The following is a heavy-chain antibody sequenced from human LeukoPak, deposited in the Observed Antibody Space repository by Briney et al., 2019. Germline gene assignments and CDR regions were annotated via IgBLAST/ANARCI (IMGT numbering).Heavy chain of an antibody. CDR1: GASISSGDYY. Sequence: SETLSLTCTVSGASISSGDYYWSWIRQPPGKGLEWIGYIYYSGGTYYNPSLKSRATISVDTSKNQFSLKLSSVTAADTAVYYCARPLTMVRGFGAFDIWGQGTMVTVSS. V-gene: IGHV4-30-4*02. CDR3: ARPLTMVRGFGAFDI. D-gene: IGHD3-10*01. CDR2: IYYSGGT. J-gene: IGHJ3*02.